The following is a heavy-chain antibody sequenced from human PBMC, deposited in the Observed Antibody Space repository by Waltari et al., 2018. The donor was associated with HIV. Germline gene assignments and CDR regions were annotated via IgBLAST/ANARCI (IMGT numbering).Heavy chain of an antibody. V-gene: IGHV3-48*02. J-gene: IGHJ6*02. Sequence: EVQLVESGGGLVQPGGSLRLSCAASGFTFSSYSMNWVRQAPGKGLEWVSYISSSSSTIYYADSVKGRFTISRDNAKNSLYLQMNSLRDEDTAVYYCARDGSLFVAAAGSYYYYGMDVWGQGTTVTVSS. CDR1: GFTFSSYS. CDR3: ARDGSLFVAAAGSYYYYGMDV. CDR2: ISSSSSTI. D-gene: IGHD6-13*01.